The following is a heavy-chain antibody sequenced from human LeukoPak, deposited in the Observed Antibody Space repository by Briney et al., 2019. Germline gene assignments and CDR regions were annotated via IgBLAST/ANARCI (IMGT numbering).Heavy chain of an antibody. D-gene: IGHD3-10*01. CDR2: IDPNSGGT. CDR1: GYTFTGYY. J-gene: IGHJ4*02. Sequence: SVTVSCKTSGYTFTGYYMHWVRQAPGQGLEWMGWIDPNSGGTNYAQKFQGRVTMTRDTSISTAHMELSRLTSDDTAVYYCARDGVVRGVIIYWGQGTLVTVSS. V-gene: IGHV1-2*02. CDR3: ARDGVVRGVIIY.